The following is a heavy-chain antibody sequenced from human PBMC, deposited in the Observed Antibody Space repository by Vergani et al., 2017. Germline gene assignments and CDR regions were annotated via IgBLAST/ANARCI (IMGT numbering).Heavy chain of an antibody. D-gene: IGHD2-2*01. V-gene: IGHV3-48*03. CDR3: ARDAPQVVPAAIFYYYDCMYV. CDR1: GFSFSSYE. J-gene: IGHJ6*02. CDR2: ISSSCSPI. Sequence: EVQLVESGGGMVQPGGSLRLSCAASGFSFSSYEMNWVRQAPGKGLEWVSYISSSCSPIYYADSVKGRFTIYRDNAKKSPYLQMNRLRAEDTAVYYYARDAPQVVPAAIFYYYDCMYVWGQGTTVTVSS.